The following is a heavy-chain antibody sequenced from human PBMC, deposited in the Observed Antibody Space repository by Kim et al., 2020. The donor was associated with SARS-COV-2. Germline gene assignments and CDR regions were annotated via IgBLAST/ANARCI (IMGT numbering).Heavy chain of an antibody. Sequence: SVKVSCKASGGTFSSYAISWVRQAPGQGLEWMGGIIPIFGTANYAQKFQGRVTITADESTSTAYMELSSLRSEDTAVYYCARARRLFVEGWYYDILTGYPPYYYYGMDVWGQGTTVTVSS. CDR1: GGTFSSYA. CDR3: ARARRLFVEGWYYDILTGYPPYYYYGMDV. J-gene: IGHJ6*01. CDR2: IIPIFGTA. D-gene: IGHD3-9*01. V-gene: IGHV1-69*13.